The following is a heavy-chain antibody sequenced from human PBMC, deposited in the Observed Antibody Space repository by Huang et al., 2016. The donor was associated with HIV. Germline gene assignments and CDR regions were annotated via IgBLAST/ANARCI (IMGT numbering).Heavy chain of an antibody. CDR1: GFTFGSYW. J-gene: IGHJ6*03. CDR2: INQDGSEK. Sequence: EVQVVESGGGLAQAGGSLRLSCAASGFTFGSYWMTWVRQAPGKGLQGVANINQDGSEKYYVDSVKGRFTISRDNAKKSLYLQVNSLRAEDTAVYYYMDVWGKGTTVTVSS. CDR3: MDV. V-gene: IGHV3-7*01.